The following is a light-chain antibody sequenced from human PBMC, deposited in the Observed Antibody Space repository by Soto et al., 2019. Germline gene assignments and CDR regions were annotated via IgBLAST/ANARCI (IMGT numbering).Light chain of an antibody. CDR3: QHSYGYSWP. CDR2: KAS. CDR1: QSVSGW. Sequence: DILMTQSPSTLSASVGDSVTITCRASQSVSGWLAWFHQKPGKAPKVLIYKASNLESGVPSRFSGSGTGTEFTLTITSLQPDDFATYYCQHSYGYSWPFGQGTRVEIK. J-gene: IGKJ1*01. V-gene: IGKV1-5*03.